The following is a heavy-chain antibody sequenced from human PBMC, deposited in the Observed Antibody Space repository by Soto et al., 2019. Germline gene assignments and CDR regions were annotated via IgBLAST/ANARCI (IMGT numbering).Heavy chain of an antibody. V-gene: IGHV4-34*01. D-gene: IGHD6-13*01. J-gene: IGHJ4*02. CDR3: ARGVSGYSLDY. Sequence: PSETLSLTCAVYGGSFSGYYWSWIRQPPGKGLEWIGEINHSGSTNYNPSLKSRVTISVDTSKNQFSLKLSSVTAADTAVYYCARGVSGYSLDYWGQGTLVTVSS. CDR1: GGSFSGYY. CDR2: INHSGST.